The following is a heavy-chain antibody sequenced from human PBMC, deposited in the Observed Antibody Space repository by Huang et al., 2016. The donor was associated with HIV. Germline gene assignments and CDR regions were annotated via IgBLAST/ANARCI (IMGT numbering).Heavy chain of an antibody. CDR3: AREFVIFGAPLWPAY. V-gene: IGHV1-3*01. J-gene: IGHJ4*02. CDR2: INPGNGNT. D-gene: IGHD2-21*01. CDR1: GYSFTSYA. Sequence: QVQLVQSGAEVKKPGASVKVSCKASGYSFTSYALQWVRQAPGHRLEWRGWINPGNGNTNYSQKCQGRVTITRDTSASTVYMEVSSLTFEDTAVYYCAREFVIFGAPLWPAYWGQGTLISVSS.